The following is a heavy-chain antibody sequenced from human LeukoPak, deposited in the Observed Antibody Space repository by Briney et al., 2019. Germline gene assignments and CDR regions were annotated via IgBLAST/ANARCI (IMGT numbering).Heavy chain of an antibody. Sequence: GRSLTLSCVASGFTFDDYAMHWVRQAPGQGLEWVSGSSWNSGSIGYADSVKGRFTISRDNAKNSLYLQMNSLRAEDTALYYCAKDKARYCSGGSCHLFDYWGQETLVTVSS. CDR2: SSWNSGSI. J-gene: IGHJ4*02. CDR1: GFTFDDYA. CDR3: AKDKARYCSGGSCHLFDY. D-gene: IGHD2-15*01. V-gene: IGHV3-9*01.